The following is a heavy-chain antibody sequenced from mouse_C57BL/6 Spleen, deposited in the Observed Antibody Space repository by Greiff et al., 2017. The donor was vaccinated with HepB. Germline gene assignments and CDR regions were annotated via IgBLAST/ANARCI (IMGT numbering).Heavy chain of an antibody. CDR3: ARVIYDYDRGYFDY. D-gene: IGHD2-4*01. J-gene: IGHJ2*01. V-gene: IGHV3-1*01. CDR2: ISYSGST. Sequence: EVKLQESGPGMVKPSQSLSLPCTVTGYSITRGYDWHWIRHFPGNKLEWMGYISYSGSTNYNPSLKSRISITHDTSKNHFFLKLNSVTTEDTATYYGARVIYDYDRGYFDYWGQGTTLTVSS. CDR1: GYSITRGYD.